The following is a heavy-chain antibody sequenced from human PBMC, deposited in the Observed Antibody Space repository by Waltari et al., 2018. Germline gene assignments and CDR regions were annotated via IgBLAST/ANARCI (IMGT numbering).Heavy chain of an antibody. V-gene: IGHV1-2*02. J-gene: IGHJ4*02. CDR1: GYIFSDYF. D-gene: IGHD2-2*01. CDR3: ARGGCNNTICSAYFDY. CDR2: IDPKNDGT. Sequence: QVQLVQSGAEVKKPGTSVMVSCKASGYIFSDYFIYWVRQVPGQGLEWMGWIDPKNDGTNYGQKFQGRVTVTRDTSSSTVYMDLTRLTSDDTAVYFCARGGCNNTICSAYFDYLGQGTQVTVSS.